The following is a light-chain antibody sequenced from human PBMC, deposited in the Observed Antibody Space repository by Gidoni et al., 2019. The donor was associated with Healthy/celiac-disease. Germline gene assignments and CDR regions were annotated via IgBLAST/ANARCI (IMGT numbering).Light chain of an antibody. CDR2: DLS. CDR1: SSDVGGYNY. CDR3: SSYTSSSTWV. J-gene: IGLJ3*02. V-gene: IGLV2-14*03. Sequence: QSALTQPASVSGSPGQSITISCTGTSSDVGGYNYVPWYQQHPGKAPKLMIYDLSNRPSGVSNRFSGSKSGNTASLTISGLHAEDEADYYCSSYTSSSTWVFGGGTKLTVL.